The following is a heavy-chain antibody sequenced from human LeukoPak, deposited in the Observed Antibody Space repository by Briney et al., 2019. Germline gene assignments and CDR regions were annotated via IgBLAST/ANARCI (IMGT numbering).Heavy chain of an antibody. CDR3: ARSSSWLDAFDI. CDR2: ISSSGSTI. J-gene: IGHJ3*02. CDR1: GFTFSSYS. D-gene: IGHD6-6*01. V-gene: IGHV3-48*04. Sequence: SGGSLRLSCAASGFTFSSYSMNWVRQAPGKGLEWVSYISSSGSTIYYADSVKGRFTISRDNAKNSLYLQMNSLRAEDTAVYYCARSSSWLDAFDIWGQGTMVTVSS.